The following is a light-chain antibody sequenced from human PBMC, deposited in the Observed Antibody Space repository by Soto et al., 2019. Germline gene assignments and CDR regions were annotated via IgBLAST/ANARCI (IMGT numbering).Light chain of an antibody. CDR1: QSISNR. CDR2: DAS. V-gene: IGKV1-5*01. Sequence: DIQMTQSPSTLSASVGDRVTITCRASQSISNRLAWYQQKPGKAPKVLIYDASSLESGVPSRFSGSGSGTEFILTISSLQPDDFASYCWQHYGGMWTFGQGTKVEMK. CDR3: QHYGGMWT. J-gene: IGKJ1*01.